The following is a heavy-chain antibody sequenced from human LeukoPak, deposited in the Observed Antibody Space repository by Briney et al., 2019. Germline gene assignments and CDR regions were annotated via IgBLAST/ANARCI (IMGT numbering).Heavy chain of an antibody. V-gene: IGHV4-59*12. J-gene: IGHJ6*04. CDR3: ARDLGSSTPSGV. CDR1: GGSISSYY. CDR2: IYYSGTT. Sequence: KTSETLSLTCTVSGGSISSYYWSWIRQPPGKGLEWIGYIYYSGTTNYNPSLKSRVTISVDTSKKQFSLKLSSVTAADTAMYYCARDLGSSTPSGVWGKGTTVTVSS. D-gene: IGHD3-16*01.